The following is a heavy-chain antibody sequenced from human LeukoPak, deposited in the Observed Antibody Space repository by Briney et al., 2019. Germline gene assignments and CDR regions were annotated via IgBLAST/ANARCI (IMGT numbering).Heavy chain of an antibody. J-gene: IGHJ4*02. CDR2: ISYDGSNK. CDR1: GFTFNNYA. Sequence: GGSLRLSCAASGFTFNNYAMSWVRQAPGKGLEWVAVISYDGSNKYYADSVKGRITISRDNSKNTLYLQMNSLRAEDTAVYYCAKVLDSSALDYWGQGTLVTVSS. D-gene: IGHD3-22*01. V-gene: IGHV3-30*18. CDR3: AKVLDSSALDY.